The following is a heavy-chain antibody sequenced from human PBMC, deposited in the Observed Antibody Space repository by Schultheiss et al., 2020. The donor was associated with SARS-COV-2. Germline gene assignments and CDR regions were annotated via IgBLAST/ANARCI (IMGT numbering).Heavy chain of an antibody. J-gene: IGHJ4*02. CDR3: ARVPQGGGYYDY. Sequence: SETLSLTCAVYGGSFSGYYWSWIRQPPGKGLEWIGYIYYSGSTNYNPSLKSRVTISVDTSKNQFSLRLSSVIAADTAVYYCARVPQGGGYYDYWGQGTLVTVSS. D-gene: IGHD2-15*01. CDR2: IYYSGST. CDR1: GGSFSGYY. V-gene: IGHV4-59*01.